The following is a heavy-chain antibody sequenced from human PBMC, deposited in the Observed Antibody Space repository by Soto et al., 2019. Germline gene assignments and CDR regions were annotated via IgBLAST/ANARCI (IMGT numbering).Heavy chain of an antibody. CDR2: ISGSGSTI. J-gene: IGHJ4*02. Sequence: GGSLRLSCAASGFTFSDYYMSWIRQAPGKGLEWVSYISGSGSTIYYADSVKGRFTISRDNAENSLYLQMNSLRAEDTAVYYCARDRSYDSSGYFRYWGQGTLVTVSS. V-gene: IGHV3-11*01. CDR1: GFTFSDYY. CDR3: ARDRSYDSSGYFRY. D-gene: IGHD3-22*01.